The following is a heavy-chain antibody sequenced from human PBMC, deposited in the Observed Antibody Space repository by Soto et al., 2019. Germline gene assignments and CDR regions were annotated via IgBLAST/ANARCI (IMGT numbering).Heavy chain of an antibody. J-gene: IGHJ6*04. D-gene: IGHD2-15*01. CDR2: ISNNGAHT. CDR1: GFTFSNDG. V-gene: IGHV3-64*01. CDR3: ARDDVLCDGGRCYGVPLDV. Sequence: GGSLRLSWAAFGFTFSNDGMHWVRQAPGKGLEYVSGISNNGAHTDYAKSVKGRFTISRDNSENTLYLQMGSLRAEDMALYYCARDDVLCDGGRCYGVPLDVWGKGTTVTVSS.